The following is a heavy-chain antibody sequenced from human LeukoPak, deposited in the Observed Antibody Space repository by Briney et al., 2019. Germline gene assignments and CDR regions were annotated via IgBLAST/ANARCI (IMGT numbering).Heavy chain of an antibody. D-gene: IGHD6-13*01. CDR3: ARGGSSSWYWNHIDH. J-gene: IGHJ4*02. CDR1: GFTFSSYW. Sequence: GGSLRLSCAASGFTFSSYWMHWVRQAPGKGLVWVSRINSDGSSTSYADSVKGRFTISRDNAKNTLYLQMNSLRAEDTAVYYCARGGSSSWYWNHIDHWGQGTLVTVSS. V-gene: IGHV3-74*01. CDR2: INSDGSST.